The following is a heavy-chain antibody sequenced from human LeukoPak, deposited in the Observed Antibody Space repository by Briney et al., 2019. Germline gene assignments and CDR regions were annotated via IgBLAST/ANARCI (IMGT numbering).Heavy chain of an antibody. CDR3: ARGGYVLDY. CDR1: EFTFSAYW. V-gene: IGHV3-74*01. CDR2: IYNDGSNV. Sequence: GGSLRLSCAASEFTFSAYWMYWVRQAPGKGLVWVSRIYNDGSNVWYADSVKGRFTFSRDNARNTLYLQMNSLRVEDTAVYYCARGGYVLDYWGEGIPVTVSS. D-gene: IGHD5-12*01. J-gene: IGHJ4*02.